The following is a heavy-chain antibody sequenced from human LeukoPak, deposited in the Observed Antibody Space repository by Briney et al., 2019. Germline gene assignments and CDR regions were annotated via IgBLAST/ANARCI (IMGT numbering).Heavy chain of an antibody. D-gene: IGHD2-15*01. CDR3: ARDLVGGVAGDP. CDR2: ISSSSYI. J-gene: IGHJ5*02. CDR1: GFTFSSYS. Sequence: GGSLRLSCVASGFTFSSYSMNWVRQAPGKGLEWVSSISSSSYIYYADSVKGRFTISRDNAKNSLYLQMNSLRAEDTAVYYCARDLVGGVAGDPWGQGTLVTVSS. V-gene: IGHV3-21*01.